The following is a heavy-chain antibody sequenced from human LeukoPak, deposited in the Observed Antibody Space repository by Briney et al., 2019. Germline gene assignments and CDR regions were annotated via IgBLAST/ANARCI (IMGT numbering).Heavy chain of an antibody. CDR2: IYYSGST. V-gene: IGHV4-59*01. Sequence: PSETLSLTCTVSGGSISSYYWSWIRQPPGKGLEWIGYIYYSGSTNYNPSLKSRVTISVDTSKNQFSLKLSSVTAADTAVYYCARDRSYWGQGPWSPSPQ. CDR1: GGSISSYY. J-gene: IGHJ4*02. CDR3: ARDRSY.